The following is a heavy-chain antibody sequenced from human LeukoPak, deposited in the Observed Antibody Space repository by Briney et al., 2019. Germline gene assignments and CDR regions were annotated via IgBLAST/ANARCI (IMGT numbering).Heavy chain of an antibody. V-gene: IGHV4-34*01. CDR2: INHSGST. J-gene: IGHJ4*02. D-gene: IGHD5-12*01. CDR3: AGSNIVAKNGDY. CDR1: GGSFSGYY. Sequence: SETLSLTCAVYGGSFSGYYWSWIRQPPGKGLEWIGEINHSGSTNYNPSLKSRVTISVDTSKNQFSLKLSSVTAADTAVYYCAGSNIVAKNGDYGGQGTLVTVSS.